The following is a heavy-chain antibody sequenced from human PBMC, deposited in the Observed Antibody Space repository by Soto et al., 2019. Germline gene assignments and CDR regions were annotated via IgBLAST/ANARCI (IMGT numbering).Heavy chain of an antibody. CDR2: IYHSGST. Sequence: SEALSVPFAVSGGSMRRGGYHLSCIRQPPGKGLEWIWYIYHSGSTYYIPSFKSRVTISADRSKNQFSLKLSSVTAADTAVYYWAAGGGLPRSYCAQGTPVPASS. D-gene: IGHD2-15*01. CDR3: AAGGGLPRSY. CDR1: GGSMRRGGYH. V-gene: IGHV4-30-2*01. J-gene: IGHJ4*02.